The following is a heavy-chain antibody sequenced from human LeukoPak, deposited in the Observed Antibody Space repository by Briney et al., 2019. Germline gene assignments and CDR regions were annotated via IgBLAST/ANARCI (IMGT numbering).Heavy chain of an antibody. CDR2: ISGSGGTI. D-gene: IGHD3-3*01. J-gene: IGHJ4*02. CDR3: ARALHHDFWSSRAFGY. Sequence: GGSLRLSCAASGFTFSDYYMSWIRQAPGKGLEWVSYISGSGGTIYYADSVKGRFTISRDNAKNSLYLQMNSLRVEDTAVYYCARALHHDFWSSRAFGYWGQGTLVTVSS. V-gene: IGHV3-11*04. CDR1: GFTFSDYY.